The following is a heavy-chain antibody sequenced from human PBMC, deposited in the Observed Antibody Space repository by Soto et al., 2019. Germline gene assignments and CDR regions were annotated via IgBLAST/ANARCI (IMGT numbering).Heavy chain of an antibody. CDR1: GGSISSSSYY. J-gene: IGHJ4*02. D-gene: IGHD6-6*01. V-gene: IGHV4-39*01. CDR3: ARPGLGSSYFDY. CDR2: IYYSGST. Sequence: XGTLSLTCTVSGGSISSSSYYWGWIRQPPGKGLEWIGSIYYSGSTYYNPSLKSRVTISVDTSKNQSSLKLSSVTAADTAVYYCARPGLGSSYFDYWGQGTLVTVSS.